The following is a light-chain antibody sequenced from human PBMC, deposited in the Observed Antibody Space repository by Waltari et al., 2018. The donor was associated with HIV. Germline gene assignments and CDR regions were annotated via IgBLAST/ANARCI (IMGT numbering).Light chain of an antibody. Sequence: DIQMNQSPSSVSASVGDSVTITCRASEKIYNWLAWYQQRPGKAPKPLIYSSSYLDNGVPSRFSGSGSGTEFSLTFSSLQSDDFATYYCQQAQSLPLTFGGGTTVVTK. CDR1: EKIYNW. CDR2: SSS. V-gene: IGKV1D-12*01. J-gene: IGKJ4*01. CDR3: QQAQSLPLT.